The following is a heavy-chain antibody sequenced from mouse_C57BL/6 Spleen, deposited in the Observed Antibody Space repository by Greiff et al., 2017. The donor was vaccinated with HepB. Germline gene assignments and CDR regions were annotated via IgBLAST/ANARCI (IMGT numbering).Heavy chain of an antibody. V-gene: IGHV7-3*01. CDR2: IRNKANGYTT. CDR1: GFTFTDYY. D-gene: IGHD1-1*01. J-gene: IGHJ3*01. CDR3: AGGGYGSSSWFAY. Sequence: EVNLVESGGGLVQPGGSLSLSCAASGFTFTDYYMSWVRQPPGKALEWLGFIRNKANGYTTEYSASVKGRFTISRDNSQSILYLQMNALRAEDSATYDCAGGGYGSSSWFAYWGQGTLVTVSA.